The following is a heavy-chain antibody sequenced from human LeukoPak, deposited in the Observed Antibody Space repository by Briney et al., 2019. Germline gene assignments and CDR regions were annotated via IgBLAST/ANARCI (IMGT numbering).Heavy chain of an antibody. D-gene: IGHD3-10*01. Sequence: PSETLSLTCAVYGGSFSGYYWSWIRQPPGKGLEWIGEINHSGSTNYNPSLKSRVTISVDTSKNQFSLKLSSVTAADTAVYYCARRLGDGYNNYYYYYGMDVWGQGTTVTVSS. V-gene: IGHV4-34*01. CDR2: INHSGST. J-gene: IGHJ6*02. CDR3: ARRLGDGYNNYYYYYGMDV. CDR1: GGSFSGYY.